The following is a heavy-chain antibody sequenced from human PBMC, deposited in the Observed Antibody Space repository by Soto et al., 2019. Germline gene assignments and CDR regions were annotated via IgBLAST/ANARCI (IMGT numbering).Heavy chain of an antibody. Sequence: GESLKISCKGSGYSFTSYWIGWVRQMPGKGLECMGIIYPGDSDTRYSPSFQGQVTISADKSISTAYLQWSSLKASDTAMYYCARHLTSTVTTLGNYYYGMDVWGQGTTXTVSS. D-gene: IGHD4-17*01. J-gene: IGHJ6*02. V-gene: IGHV5-51*01. CDR3: ARHLTSTVTTLGNYYYGMDV. CDR2: IYPGDSDT. CDR1: GYSFTSYW.